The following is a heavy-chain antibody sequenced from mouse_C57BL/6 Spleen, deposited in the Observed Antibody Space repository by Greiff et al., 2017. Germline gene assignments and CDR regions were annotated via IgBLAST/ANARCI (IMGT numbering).Heavy chain of an antibody. CDR3: AIRSWGYAMDY. D-gene: IGHD1-1*01. Sequence: EVKLQESGPGLVKPSQSLSLTCSVTGYSITSGYYWNWIRQFPGNKLEWMGYISYDGSNNYNPSLKNRISITRDTSKNQFFLKLNSVTTEDTATYYCAIRSWGYAMDYWGQGTSVTVSS. CDR1: GYSITSGYY. V-gene: IGHV3-6*01. CDR2: ISYDGSN. J-gene: IGHJ4*01.